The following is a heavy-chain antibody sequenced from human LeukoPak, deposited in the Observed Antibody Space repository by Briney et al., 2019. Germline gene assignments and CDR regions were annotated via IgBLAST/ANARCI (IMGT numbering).Heavy chain of an antibody. Sequence: ASVKVSCKASGGTFSSYAISWVRQAPGQGLEWMGGIIPIFGTANYAQKFQGRVTITADKSTSTAYMELSSLRSEDTAVYYCANAYYDILTGYRPQYFQHWGQGTLVTVSS. CDR1: GGTFSSYA. J-gene: IGHJ1*01. V-gene: IGHV1-69*06. CDR2: IIPIFGTA. CDR3: ANAYYDILTGYRPQYFQH. D-gene: IGHD3-9*01.